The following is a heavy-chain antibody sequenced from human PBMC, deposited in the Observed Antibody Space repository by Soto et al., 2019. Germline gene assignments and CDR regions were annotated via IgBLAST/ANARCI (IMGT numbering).Heavy chain of an antibody. CDR3: ARDVQPVTGTRVGYGMDV. CDR2: TYYRSKWYN. D-gene: IGHD1-20*01. Sequence: PSQTLSLTCAISGNSVSSNSAAWNWIRQSPSRGLEWLGRTYYRSKWYNDYAVSVKSRITINPDTSKNQFSLQLNSVTPEDTAVYYCARDVQPVTGTRVGYGMDVWGQGTTVTVSS. J-gene: IGHJ6*02. CDR1: GNSVSSNSAA. V-gene: IGHV6-1*01.